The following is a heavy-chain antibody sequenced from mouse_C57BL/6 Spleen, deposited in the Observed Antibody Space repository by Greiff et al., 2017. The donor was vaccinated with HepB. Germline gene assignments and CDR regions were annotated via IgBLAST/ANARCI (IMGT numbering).Heavy chain of an antibody. V-gene: IGHV1-69*01. CDR3: AKGGDYCGSSSSEFAY. CDR2: IDPSDSYT. D-gene: IGHD1-1*01. CDR1: GYTFTSYW. Sequence: QVQLQQPGAELVMPGASVKLSCKASGYTFTSYWMHWVKQRPGQGLEWIGAIDPSDSYTNYNQKFKGKSTLTVDKSSSAAYMPLSSLTSEDSAVYYCAKGGDYCGSSSSEFAYWGQGTLVTVSA. J-gene: IGHJ3*01.